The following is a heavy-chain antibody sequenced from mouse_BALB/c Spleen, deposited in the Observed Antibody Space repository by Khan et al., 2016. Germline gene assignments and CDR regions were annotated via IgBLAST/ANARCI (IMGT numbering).Heavy chain of an antibody. CDR3: GRFYYDYYYAMDY. CDR1: GFTFTDYY. D-gene: IGHD2-4*01. CDR2: IRNKANGYTT. J-gene: IGHJ4*01. V-gene: IGHV7-3*02. Sequence: EVELVESGGGLVQPGGSLRLSCATSGFTFTDYYMSWVRQPPGKALEWLGFIRNKANGYTTEYSASVKGRFTISRDNSQSILYLQMNTLRAEDSATYCCGRFYYDYYYAMDYWGQGTSVTVSS.